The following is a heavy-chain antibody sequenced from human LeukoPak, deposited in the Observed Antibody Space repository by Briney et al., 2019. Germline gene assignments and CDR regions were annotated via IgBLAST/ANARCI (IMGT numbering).Heavy chain of an antibody. V-gene: IGHV1-46*01. CDR1: GYTFTSYD. D-gene: IGHD2/OR15-2a*01. J-gene: IGHJ3*02. CDR3: ATAFLVGNPMKNAFDI. Sequence: ASVKVSCKASGYTFTSYDINWVRQAPGQGLEWMGIINPSGGSTSYAQKFQGRVTMTRDTSTSTVYMELSSLRSEDTAVYYCATAFLVGNPMKNAFDIWGQGTMVTVSS. CDR2: INPSGGST.